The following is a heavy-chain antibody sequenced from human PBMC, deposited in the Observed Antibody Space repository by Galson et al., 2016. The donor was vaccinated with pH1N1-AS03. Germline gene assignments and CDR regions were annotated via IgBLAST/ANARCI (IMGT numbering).Heavy chain of an antibody. CDR1: GGTFGNYA. CDR3: TRDGAVHDYYYYGMDV. Sequence: SVKVSCKASGGTFGNYAVSWVRLAPGQGLEWLGAIVPVFGTTNYAQTFQGRLTITADASTSTANMELSGLRLDDTALYYCTRDGAVHDYYYYGMDVWGQGTTVTVSS. CDR2: IVPVFGTT. V-gene: IGHV1-69*13. D-gene: IGHD3-16*01. J-gene: IGHJ6*02.